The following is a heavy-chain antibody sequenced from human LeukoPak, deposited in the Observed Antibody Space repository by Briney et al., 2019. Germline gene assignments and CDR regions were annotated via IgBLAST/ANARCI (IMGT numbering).Heavy chain of an antibody. CDR1: GGSFSGHY. CDR3: ARHAACSTTTCYGVSLGS. J-gene: IGHJ4*02. V-gene: IGHV4-34*01. D-gene: IGHD2-2*01. Sequence: SETLSLTCAVYGGSFSGHYWSWIRQPPGKGLEWIGEINQSGSTNYNASLKSRVTISIDESKNQFSLKLTSVTAADTATYYCARHAACSTTTCYGVSLGSWGQGTLVTVSS. CDR2: INQSGST.